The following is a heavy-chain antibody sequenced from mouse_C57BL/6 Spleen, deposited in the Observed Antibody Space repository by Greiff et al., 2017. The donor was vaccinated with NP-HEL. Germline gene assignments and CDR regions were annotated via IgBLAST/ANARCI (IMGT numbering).Heavy chain of an antibody. Sequence: QVQLQQPGAELVKPGASVKLSCKASGYTFTSYWMHWVKQRPGQGLEWIGMIHPNSGSTNYNEKFKSKATLTVDKSSSTAYMQLSSLTSEDSAVYDCARGPPYGTPFAYWGQGTLVTVSA. J-gene: IGHJ3*01. CDR3: ARGPPYGTPFAY. CDR1: GYTFTSYW. V-gene: IGHV1-64*01. D-gene: IGHD1-1*01. CDR2: IHPNSGST.